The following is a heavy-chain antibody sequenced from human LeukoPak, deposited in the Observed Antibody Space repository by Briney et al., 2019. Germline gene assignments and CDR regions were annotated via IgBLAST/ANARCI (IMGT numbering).Heavy chain of an antibody. J-gene: IGHJ4*02. CDR3: ATVTYYYGSGSYSDY. Sequence: GASVKVSCKASGYTFTGYYMHRVRQAPGQGLEWMGWINPNSGGTNYAQKFQGRVTMTRDTSISTAYMELSRLRSDDTAVYYCATVTYYYGSGSYSDYWGQRSHVTVSS. CDR1: GYTFTGYY. D-gene: IGHD3-10*01. CDR2: INPNSGGT. V-gene: IGHV1-2*02.